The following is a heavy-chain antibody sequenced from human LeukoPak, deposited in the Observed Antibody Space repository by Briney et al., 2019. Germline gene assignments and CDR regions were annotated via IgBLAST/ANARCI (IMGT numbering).Heavy chain of an antibody. CDR2: ISSFSNFR. CDR1: GFTFSDYY. CDR3: ARPTIAAAGNFEY. J-gene: IGHJ4*02. V-gene: IGHV3-11*03. Sequence: GGSLRLSCAASGFTFSDYYMSWIRQAPGKGLEWVSHISSFSNFRSYADSVKGRFTVSRDNAKNSLYLQVNSLRAEDTAVYYCARPTIAAAGNFEYWGQGTLVTVSS. D-gene: IGHD6-13*01.